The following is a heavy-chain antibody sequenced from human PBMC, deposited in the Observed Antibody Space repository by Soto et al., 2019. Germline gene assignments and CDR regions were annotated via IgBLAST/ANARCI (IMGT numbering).Heavy chain of an antibody. CDR3: VRGAHLGIAVAPYYFDY. CDR2: IYYSGST. J-gene: IGHJ4*01. D-gene: IGHD6-19*01. CDR1: GGSISSYY. Sequence: QVQLQESGPGLVKPSETLSLTCTVSGGSISSYYWRWIRQPPGKRLEWIGYIYYSGSTNYNPSLKMRVTVALDASKHHFSPKRSSVTAAYTSVYYCVRGAHLGIAVAPYYFDYRGHGPLGTVSS. V-gene: IGHV4-59*08.